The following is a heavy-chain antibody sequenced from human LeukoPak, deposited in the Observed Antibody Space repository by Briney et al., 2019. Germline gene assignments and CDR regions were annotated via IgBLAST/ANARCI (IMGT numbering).Heavy chain of an antibody. D-gene: IGHD5-18*01. V-gene: IGHV4-34*01. CDR2: INHSGST. J-gene: IGHJ4*02. CDR1: GGSFSGYY. CDR3: ARNSDTAMVDY. Sequence: SETLSLTCAVYGGSFSGYYWSWIRQPPGEGLEWIGEINHSGSTNYNPSLKSRVTISVDTSKNQFSLKLSSVTAADTAVYYCARNSDTAMVDYWGQGTLVTVSS.